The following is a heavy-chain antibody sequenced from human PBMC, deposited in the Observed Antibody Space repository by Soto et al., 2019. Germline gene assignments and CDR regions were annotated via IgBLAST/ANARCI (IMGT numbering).Heavy chain of an antibody. CDR1: GYTFTSYA. J-gene: IGHJ6*02. V-gene: IGHV1-3*01. D-gene: IGHD3-3*01. CDR3: ARFGEIFGVVYGMDV. Sequence: GASVKVSCKASGYTFTSYAMHWVRQAPGQRLEWMGWINAGNGNTKYSQKFQGRVTITRDTSASTAYMELSSLRSEDTAVYYCARFGEIFGVVYGMDVWGQGTTVTVYS. CDR2: INAGNGNT.